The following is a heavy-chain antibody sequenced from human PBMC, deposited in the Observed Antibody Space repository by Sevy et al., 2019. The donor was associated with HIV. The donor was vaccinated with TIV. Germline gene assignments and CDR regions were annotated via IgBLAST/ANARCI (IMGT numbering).Heavy chain of an antibody. J-gene: IGHJ4*02. D-gene: IGHD2-21*02. CDR1: GFTFSSYV. V-gene: IGHV3-33*08. CDR3: AGGGGYCGGDCYSIDY. Sequence: GGSLRLSFAASGFTFSSYVMHWVRQAPGKGLEWVALIWYDGTIKYYADSVKGRFTISRDNSKDTLFLQMNSLTPEDTAVYYCAGGGGYCGGDCYSIDYWGQGALVTVSS. CDR2: IWYDGTIK.